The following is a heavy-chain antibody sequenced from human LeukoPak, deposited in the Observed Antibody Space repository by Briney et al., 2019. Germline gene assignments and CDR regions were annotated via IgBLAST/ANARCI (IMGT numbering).Heavy chain of an antibody. CDR1: GGSISGYY. CDR3: ARDRGTATLPDN. CDR2: IYSTGSS. D-gene: IGHD1-1*01. J-gene: IGHJ4*02. V-gene: IGHV4-4*07. Sequence: SETLSLTCTVSGGSISGYYWSWIRQSAGKGLEWIGRIYSTGSSYYDPSLKSRVTLSVDTSKNQFSLKLTSVTPADTAVYYCARDRGTATLPDNWGQGTLVTVSS.